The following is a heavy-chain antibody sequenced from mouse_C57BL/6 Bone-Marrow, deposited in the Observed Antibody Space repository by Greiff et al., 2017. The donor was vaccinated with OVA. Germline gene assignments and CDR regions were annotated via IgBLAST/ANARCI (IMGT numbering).Heavy chain of an antibody. CDR2: IRNKANNHAT. D-gene: IGHD1-1*01. V-gene: IGHV6-6*01. Sequence: EVQLVESGGGLVQPGGSMKLSCAASGFTFSDAWMDWVRQSPEKGLEWVAEIRNKANNHATYYAESVKGRFTITRDNSKSSVYLQMNSLRAEDTGFYYCTRDVSSSAWFAYWGQGTLVTVSA. J-gene: IGHJ3*01. CDR1: GFTFSDAW. CDR3: TRDVSSSAWFAY.